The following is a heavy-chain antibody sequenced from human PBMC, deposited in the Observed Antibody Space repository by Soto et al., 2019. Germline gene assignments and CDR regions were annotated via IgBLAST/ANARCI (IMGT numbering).Heavy chain of an antibody. V-gene: IGHV1-2*02. D-gene: IGHD3-10*01. CDR2: LRSDNGGT. J-gene: IGHJ6*02. Sequence: QLQLVQSGSEVKPPGASVKVSCKASGYSFTGHYMHWVREVSGERLVHLGWLRSDNGGTYYAPKFQGRVTFTRDTSTRTASMELTGLQSADTAVYFCARDLCPLAAGSPCPTFGLAVWGQGTTVTVPS. CDR3: ARDLCPLAAGSPCPTFGLAV. CDR1: GYSFTGHY.